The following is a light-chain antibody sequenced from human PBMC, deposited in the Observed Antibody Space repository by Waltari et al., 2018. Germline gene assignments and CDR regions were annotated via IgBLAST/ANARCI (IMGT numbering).Light chain of an antibody. CDR3: NSYRSGTTFV. CDR2: DVS. CDR1: SGDVGSYDY. Sequence: QSALPQPASVSGSPGQSSTISCTGTSGDVGSYDYVSWYQQYPGKAPKRLIFDVSKRPSGVSNRFSGSKSGNTASLTISGLQADDEADYYCNSYRSGTTFVFGTGTKVTVL. J-gene: IGLJ1*01. V-gene: IGLV2-14*01.